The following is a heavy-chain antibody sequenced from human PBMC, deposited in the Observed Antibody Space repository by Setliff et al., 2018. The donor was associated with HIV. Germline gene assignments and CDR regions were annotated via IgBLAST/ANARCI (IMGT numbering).Heavy chain of an antibody. CDR2: IYYGGHT. Sequence: SETLSLTCTVSGGSISNYYWSWIRQSPGKGLEWIGYIYYGGHTNYNPSLKSRVTVSADTSKNQISLKLSSLTAADTAVYYCARDPGMQLRYAFDFWGQGTPVTVSS. V-gene: IGHV4-59*01. J-gene: IGHJ4*02. CDR1: GGSISNYY. CDR3: ARDPGMQLRYAFDF. D-gene: IGHD3-9*01.